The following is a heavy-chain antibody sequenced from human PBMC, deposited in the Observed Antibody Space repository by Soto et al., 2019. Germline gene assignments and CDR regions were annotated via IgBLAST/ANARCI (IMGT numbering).Heavy chain of an antibody. CDR2: IWYDGSNK. CDR1: GFTFSSYG. Sequence: QVQLVESGGGVVQPGRSLRLSCAASGFTFSSYGMHWVRQAPGKGLEWVAVIWYDGSNKYYADSVKGRFTISRDNSKNTLYLEMNSLRAEDTAVYYCAREDGYSYEPGDYWGQGTLVTVA. V-gene: IGHV3-33*01. D-gene: IGHD5-18*01. J-gene: IGHJ4*02. CDR3: AREDGYSYEPGDY.